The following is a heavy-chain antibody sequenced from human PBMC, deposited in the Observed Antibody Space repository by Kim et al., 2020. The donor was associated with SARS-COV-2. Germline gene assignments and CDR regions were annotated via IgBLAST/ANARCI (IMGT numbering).Heavy chain of an antibody. Sequence: ASVKVSCKASGYTFTSYAMNWVRQAPGQGLEWMGWINTNTGNPTYAQGFTGRFVFSLDTSVSTAYLQISSLKAEDTAVYYCAREDCSGGSCYFPEYFQHWPGHPGHRLL. J-gene: IGHJ1*01. CDR3: AREDCSGGSCYFPEYFQH. V-gene: IGHV7-4-1*02. CDR2: INTNTGNP. D-gene: IGHD2-15*01. CDR1: GYTFTSYA.